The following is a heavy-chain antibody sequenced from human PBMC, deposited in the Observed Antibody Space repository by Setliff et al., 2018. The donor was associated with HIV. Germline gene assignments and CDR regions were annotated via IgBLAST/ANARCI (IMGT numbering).Heavy chain of an antibody. CDR3: ARHSDILTGHFDY. J-gene: IGHJ4*02. D-gene: IGHD3-9*01. V-gene: IGHV1-18*01. CDR1: DYTFTKYA. CDR2: ISAHNGNT. Sequence: ASVKVSCKTSDYTFTKYAISWVRQAPGQGPEWMGWISAHNGNTNYAQRLKGRVTVTTDSSTNTVYLELRSLRSDDTAVYYCARHSDILTGHFDYWGQGTLVTVSS.